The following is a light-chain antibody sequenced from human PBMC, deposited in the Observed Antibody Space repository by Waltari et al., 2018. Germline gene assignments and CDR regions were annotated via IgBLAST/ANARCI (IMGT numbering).Light chain of an antibody. V-gene: IGLV2-23*02. CDR2: EVT. CDR1: SSDVGNYNL. Sequence: QSGLAQPAPASGSPGQSITITCTGTSSDVGNYNLVSWYQQRPGKAPRLLIYEVTKRAPVTSDRFSASKSSNTASLSSSGRQAQEDEADYYCCSYVGLGTYVFGTGTKVTV. CDR3: CSYVGLGTYV. J-gene: IGLJ1*01.